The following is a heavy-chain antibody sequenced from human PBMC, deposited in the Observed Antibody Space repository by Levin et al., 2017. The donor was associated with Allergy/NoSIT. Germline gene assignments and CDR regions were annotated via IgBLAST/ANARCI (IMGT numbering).Heavy chain of an antibody. J-gene: IGHJ4*02. Sequence: GGSLRLSCAASGFTFSTYAMNWVRXAXGQGLEWVSSVSDGGDYTFYADSVKGRFTISRDNSKDTLYLQMINLRAEDTALYFCAKDDGAAYYSFDSWGQGTLVTVSS. V-gene: IGHV3-23*01. D-gene: IGHD1-26*01. CDR3: AKDDGAAYYSFDS. CDR1: GFTFSTYA. CDR2: VSDGGDYT.